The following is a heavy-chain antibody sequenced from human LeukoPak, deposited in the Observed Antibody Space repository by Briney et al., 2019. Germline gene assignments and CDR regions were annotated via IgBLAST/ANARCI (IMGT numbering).Heavy chain of an antibody. J-gene: IGHJ4*02. CDR3: ARKAATSWVFDY. CDR2: IGTAGDT. CDR1: RFSFSSYD. V-gene: IGHV3-13*01. D-gene: IGHD2-15*01. Sequence: PGGSLRLSCAASRFSFSSYDMHWVRQATGKGLGWVSAIGTAGDTYYPGSVKGRFTISRENAKNSLYLQMNSLRAGDTAVYYCARKAATSWVFDYWGQGTLVTVSS.